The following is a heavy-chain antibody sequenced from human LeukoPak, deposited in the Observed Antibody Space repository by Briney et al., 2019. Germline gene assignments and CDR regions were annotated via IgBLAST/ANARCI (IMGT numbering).Heavy chain of an antibody. CDR3: ARAAYGSGGYRVDY. V-gene: IGHV3-7*01. CDR1: GFTFSNYW. J-gene: IGHJ4*02. CDR2: IKEDGSEK. Sequence: PGGSLRLSCLVSGFTFSNYWMSWVRQAPGKGLEWVANIKEDGSEKYYVDPVKGRFTISRDNAKNSLYLQMNSLRAEDTAVYYCARAAYGSGGYRVDYWGQGTLVTVSS. D-gene: IGHD3-10*01.